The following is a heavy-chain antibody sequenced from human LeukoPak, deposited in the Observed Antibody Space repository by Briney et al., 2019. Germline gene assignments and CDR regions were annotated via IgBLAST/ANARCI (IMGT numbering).Heavy chain of an antibody. CDR2: IKQDGSKK. J-gene: IGHJ4*02. CDR3: ARGWEGYFDY. CDR1: GFTFRSSW. Sequence: GGSLRLSCGASGFTFRSSWMSWVRQAPGKGLEWVANIKQDGSKKNYVDSLKGRFTISRDNAKNSLFLQMNSLRAEDTAVYYCARGWEGYFDYWGQGTLVTVSS. D-gene: IGHD1-26*01. V-gene: IGHV3-7*01.